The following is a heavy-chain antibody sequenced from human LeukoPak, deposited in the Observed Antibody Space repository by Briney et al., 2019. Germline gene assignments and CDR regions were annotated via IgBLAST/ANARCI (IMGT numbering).Heavy chain of an antibody. D-gene: IGHD3-22*01. J-gene: IGHJ4*02. V-gene: IGHV3-23*01. CDR3: AKGLLYYDSSGYYFDY. CDR1: GFTFSSYA. CDR2: ISGSGGST. Sequence: GRSLRLSCAASGFTFSSYAMSWVRQAPGKGLEWVSAISGSGGSTYYADSVKGRFTISRDNSKNTLYLQMNSLRAEDTAVYYCAKGLLYYDSSGYYFDYWGQGTLVTVSS.